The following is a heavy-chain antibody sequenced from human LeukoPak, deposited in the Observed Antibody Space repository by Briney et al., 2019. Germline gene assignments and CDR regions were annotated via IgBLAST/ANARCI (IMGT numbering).Heavy chain of an antibody. CDR2: LYSAGNT. Sequence: PGWSLRLSCLSSRFTDITNDMTEVGQAPGKGRDWVSVLYSAGNTNYADCVQGRFTISRDNSKNTLYLEMNSLSPDDTAVYYCARGVEPLAANTLAYWGQGTLVTVSS. CDR3: ARGVEPLAANTLAY. J-gene: IGHJ4*02. D-gene: IGHD1-14*01. CDR1: RFTDITND. V-gene: IGHV3-53*01.